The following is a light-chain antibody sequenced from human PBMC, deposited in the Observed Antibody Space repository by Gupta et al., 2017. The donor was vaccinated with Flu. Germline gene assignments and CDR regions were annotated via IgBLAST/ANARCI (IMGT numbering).Light chain of an antibody. CDR2: GAS. Sequence: EIVMTQSPATLSVSPGERATLSCRASQSVSSNLAWYQQKPGQAPRLLIYGASTRATGIPARFSGSGSGTEFTLTISSLQSEDFAVYYWQQYNNWPVFGQGTKVEIK. V-gene: IGKV3-15*01. J-gene: IGKJ1*01. CDR1: QSVSSN. CDR3: QQYNNWPV.